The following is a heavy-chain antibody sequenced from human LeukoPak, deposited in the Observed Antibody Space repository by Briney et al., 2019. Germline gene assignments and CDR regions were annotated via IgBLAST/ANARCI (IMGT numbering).Heavy chain of an antibody. CDR1: GYTFTSYD. V-gene: IGHV1-8*03. J-gene: IGHJ3*02. Sequence: ASVKVSCKASGYTFTSYDINWVRPATGQGLEWMGWMNPNSGNTGYAQKFQGRVTITRNTSISTAYMELSSLRSEDTAVYYCARVPSYYDDGSYAFDIWGQGTMVTVSS. CDR3: ARVPSYYDDGSYAFDI. CDR2: MNPNSGNT. D-gene: IGHD3-22*01.